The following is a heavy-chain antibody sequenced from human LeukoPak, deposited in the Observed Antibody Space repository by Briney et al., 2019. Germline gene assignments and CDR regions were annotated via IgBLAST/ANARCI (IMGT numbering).Heavy chain of an antibody. CDR3: AKPARTDYADY. CDR1: GFTFSSYA. Sequence: PGGSLRLSCAASGFTFSSYAMNWVRQAPGKGLEWVSAISGSGNNTYYADSVKGRFTISRDNSKNTLYLQMNSLRADDTAVHYCAKPARTDYADYWGQGTLVTVSS. J-gene: IGHJ4*02. V-gene: IGHV3-23*01. D-gene: IGHD4-17*01. CDR2: ISGSGNNT.